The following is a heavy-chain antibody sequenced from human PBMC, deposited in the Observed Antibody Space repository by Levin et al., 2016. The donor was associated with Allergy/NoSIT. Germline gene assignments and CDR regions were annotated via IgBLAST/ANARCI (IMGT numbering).Heavy chain of an antibody. Sequence: GESLKISCAASGFTFSSYAMSWVRQAPGKGLEWVSAISGSGGSTYYADSVKGRFTISRDNSKNTLYLQMNSLRAEDTAVYYCAKDSSSSWYVVGYFDYWGQGTLVTVSS. D-gene: IGHD6-13*01. J-gene: IGHJ4*02. CDR2: ISGSGGST. V-gene: IGHV3-23*01. CDR1: GFTFSSYA. CDR3: AKDSSSSWYVVGYFDY.